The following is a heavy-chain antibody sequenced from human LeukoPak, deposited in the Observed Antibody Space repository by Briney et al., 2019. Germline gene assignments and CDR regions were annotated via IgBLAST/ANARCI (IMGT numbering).Heavy chain of an antibody. CDR3: ARQRGWFGELYPYPTNWFDP. V-gene: IGHV4-39*01. CDR2: IYYSGST. J-gene: IGHJ5*02. D-gene: IGHD3-10*01. CDR1: GGSISSSSYY. Sequence: PSETPSLTCTVSGGSISSSSYYWGWIRQPPGKGLEWIGSIYYSGSTYYNPSLKSRVTISVDTSKNQFSLKLSSVPAADTAVYYCARQRGWFGELYPYPTNWFDPWGQGTLVTVSS.